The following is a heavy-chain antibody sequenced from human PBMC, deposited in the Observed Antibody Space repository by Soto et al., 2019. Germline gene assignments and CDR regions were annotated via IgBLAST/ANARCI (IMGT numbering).Heavy chain of an antibody. Sequence: QVQLQQWGAGLLKPSETLSFTCAVFGGSVNSGNYYWSWIRQPPGKGLEWIGEMSHSGGTHFNPSLKRRVTISVVTAKNQFSLKMSSVTAADTALYYCARVERGTATTVVDAFDIWGPGTMVTVSS. CDR1: GGSVNSGNYY. V-gene: IGHV4-34*01. CDR3: ARVERGTATTVVDAFDI. CDR2: MSHSGGT. J-gene: IGHJ3*02. D-gene: IGHD1-1*01.